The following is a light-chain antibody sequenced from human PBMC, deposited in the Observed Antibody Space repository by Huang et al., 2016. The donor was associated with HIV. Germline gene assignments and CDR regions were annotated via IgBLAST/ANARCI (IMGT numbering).Light chain of an antibody. CDR1: QSILYSYNNKNY. CDR3: QQYYVTPPWT. Sequence: DIVMTQSPDSLAVSLGERATINCKSSQSILYSYNNKNYLAWYQQKPGQPPNLLFYCASTREPGVPARFSGSGSGTNFTLTISNLQAEDVAVYYCQQYYVTPPWTFGQGTKVEIK. J-gene: IGKJ1*01. V-gene: IGKV4-1*01. CDR2: CAS.